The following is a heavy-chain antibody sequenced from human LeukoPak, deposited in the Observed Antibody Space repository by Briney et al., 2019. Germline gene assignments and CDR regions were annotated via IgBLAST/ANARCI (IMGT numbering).Heavy chain of an antibody. CDR3: ARGGDIVVVVAEFDY. CDR1: GYSISSGYY. CDR2: IYHSGST. Sequence: SETLSLTCTVSGYSISSGYYWGWIRQPPGKGLGWIGSIYHSGSTYYNPSLKSRVTISVDTSKNQFSLKLSSVTAADTAVYYCARGGDIVVVVAEFDYWGQGTLVTVSS. J-gene: IGHJ4*02. D-gene: IGHD2-15*01. V-gene: IGHV4-38-2*02.